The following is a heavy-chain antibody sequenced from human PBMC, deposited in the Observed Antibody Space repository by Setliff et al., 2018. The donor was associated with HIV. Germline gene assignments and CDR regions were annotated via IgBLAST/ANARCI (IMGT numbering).Heavy chain of an antibody. D-gene: IGHD2-2*02. CDR2: IYYSGST. CDR1: GGSISINSYY. CDR3: ARHDCSGTSCYNLDYHFDY. V-gene: IGHV4-39*01. J-gene: IGHJ4*02. Sequence: PSETLSLTCTVSGGSISINSYYWGWIRQPPGKGLEWIGSIYYSGSTYYKPSLKSRVTISVDTSTNQFSLKLRSVTAADTAVYYCARHDCSGTSCYNLDYHFDYWGQGTLVTV.